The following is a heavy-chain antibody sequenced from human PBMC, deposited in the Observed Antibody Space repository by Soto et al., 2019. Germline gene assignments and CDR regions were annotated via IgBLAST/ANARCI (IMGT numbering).Heavy chain of an antibody. CDR1: GGSFSGYY. V-gene: IGHV4-34*01. D-gene: IGHD6-6*01. J-gene: IGHJ6*03. CDR2: INHSGST. Sequence: SETLSLTCAVYGGSFSGYYWSWIRQPPGKGLEWIGEINHSGSTNYNRSLKSRVTISVDTSKNQFSLKLSSVTAADTAVYYCARGADSSSSGHYYYYMDVWGKGTTVTVSS. CDR3: ARGADSSSSGHYYYYMDV.